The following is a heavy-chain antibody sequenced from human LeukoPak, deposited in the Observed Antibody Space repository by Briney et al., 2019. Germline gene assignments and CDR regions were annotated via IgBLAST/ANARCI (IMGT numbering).Heavy chain of an antibody. V-gene: IGHV3-30*03. CDR1: GFTFSSYG. Sequence: GGSLRLSCAASGFTFSSYGMHWVRQAPGRGLEWVAVISYDGSNKYYADSVKGRFTISRDNSKNTLYLQMNSLRAEDTAVYYCARAVTTSYFDYWGQGTLVTVSS. D-gene: IGHD4-11*01. CDR3: ARAVTTSYFDY. J-gene: IGHJ4*02. CDR2: ISYDGSNK.